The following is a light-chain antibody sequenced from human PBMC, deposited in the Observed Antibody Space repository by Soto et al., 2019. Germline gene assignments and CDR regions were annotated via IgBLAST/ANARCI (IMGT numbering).Light chain of an antibody. CDR3: QQYNNWPFT. J-gene: IGKJ4*01. CDR2: NAS. V-gene: IGKV3-11*01. CDR1: QSVNSY. Sequence: EIVLTQSPATLSLSPGERATLSCRASQSVNSYLAWFQQKPGQAPRLLIYNASNRATGIPVRFSGTGSGTDFTLTISSLQSEDFAVYYCQQYNNWPFTFGGGTKVDI.